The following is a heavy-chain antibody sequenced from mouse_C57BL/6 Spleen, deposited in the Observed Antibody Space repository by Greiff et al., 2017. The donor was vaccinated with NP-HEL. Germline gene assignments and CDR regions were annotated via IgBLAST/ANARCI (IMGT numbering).Heavy chain of an antibody. CDR2: INYDGSST. Sequence: EVQRVESEGGLVQPGSSMKLSCTASGFTFSDYYMAWVRQVPEKGLEWVANINYDGSSTYYLDSLKSRFIISRDNAKNILYLQMSSLKSEDTATYYCARDHSNYAMDYWGQGTTLTVSS. J-gene: IGHJ2*01. V-gene: IGHV5-16*01. CDR3: ARDHSNYAMDY. CDR1: GFTFSDYY. D-gene: IGHD2-5*01.